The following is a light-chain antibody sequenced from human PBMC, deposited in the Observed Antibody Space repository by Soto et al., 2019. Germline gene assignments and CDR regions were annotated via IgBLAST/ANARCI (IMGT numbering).Light chain of an antibody. CDR2: KAS. J-gene: IGKJ1*01. Sequence: DIQMAQSPSTLSASVGDRVTITCRASQSISSWLAWYQQKPGKAPKLLIDKASSLQSGVPSRFSGSGSGKEFTLTISSLQPDDFAAYYCQQYKSYSRTFGQGTKVEIK. V-gene: IGKV1-5*03. CDR3: QQYKSYSRT. CDR1: QSISSW.